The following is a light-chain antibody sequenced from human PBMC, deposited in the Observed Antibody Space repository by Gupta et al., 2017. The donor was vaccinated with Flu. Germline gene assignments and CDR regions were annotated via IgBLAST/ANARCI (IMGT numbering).Light chain of an antibody. V-gene: IGLV2-14*01. CDR3: CSYTSSNTRV. J-gene: IGLJ2*01. Sequence: QSALTQPASVSGSPGQSITISCTRTSSDVGGHIHVSWYQQHPGKAPKLIIYEATNRPSGVSNRFSGFKSGNTASLTISGLQAEDDADYYCCSYTSSNTRVFGGGTKVTVL. CDR1: SSDVGGHIH. CDR2: EAT.